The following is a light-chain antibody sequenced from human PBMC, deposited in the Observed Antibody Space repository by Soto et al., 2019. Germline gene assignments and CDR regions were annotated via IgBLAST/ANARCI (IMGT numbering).Light chain of an antibody. CDR2: DAS. CDR1: QSVSSY. CDR3: QQRSNWPSIT. V-gene: IGKV3-11*01. Sequence: EMVLTQSTATLSLSAGGRSTLSCMASQSVSSYLAWYQQKPGQAPRLLIYDASNRATGIPARFSGSGSGTDFTLTISSLEPEDFAVYYCQQRSNWPSITFGQGTRLEIK. J-gene: IGKJ5*01.